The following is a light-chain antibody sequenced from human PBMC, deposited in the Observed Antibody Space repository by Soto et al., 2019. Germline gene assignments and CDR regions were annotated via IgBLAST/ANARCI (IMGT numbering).Light chain of an antibody. J-gene: IGKJ5*01. CDR3: QQRSNWPL. CDR2: DAS. CDR1: QSISRY. V-gene: IGKV3-11*01. Sequence: ETVLTQSPAILSLSPGERATLFCRASQSISRYLAWYQQKPGQAPRLLIYDASNRATGTPSRFSGSGSGTEFTLTISSLEPEDFAVYYCQQRSNWPLFGQGTRLE.